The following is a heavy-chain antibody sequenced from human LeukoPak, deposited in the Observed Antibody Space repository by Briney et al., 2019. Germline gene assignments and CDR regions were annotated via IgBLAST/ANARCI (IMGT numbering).Heavy chain of an antibody. D-gene: IGHD5-18*01. CDR1: GYSISSGYY. J-gene: IGHJ4*02. Sequence: PSETLSLTCTVSGYSISSGYYWGWIRQPPGKGLEWIGSIYHSGSTYYNPSLKSRVTISVDTSKNQFSLKLSSVTAADTAVYYCARRVPRGYSYGPQIDYWGQGTLVTVSS. CDR3: ARRVPRGYSYGPQIDY. V-gene: IGHV4-38-2*02. CDR2: IYHSGST.